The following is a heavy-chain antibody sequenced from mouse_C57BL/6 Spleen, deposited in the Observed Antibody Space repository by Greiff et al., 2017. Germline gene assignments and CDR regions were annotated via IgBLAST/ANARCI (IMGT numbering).Heavy chain of an antibody. V-gene: IGHV3-6*01. CDR2: ISYDGSN. Sequence: VQLKESGPGLVKPSQSLSLTCSVTGYSITSGYYWNWIRQFPGNKLEWMGYISYDGSNNYNPSLKNRISITRDTSKNQFFLKLNSVTTEDTATYYCAGGYYYGSSYWYFDVWGTGTTVTVSS. J-gene: IGHJ1*03. D-gene: IGHD1-1*01. CDR3: AGGYYYGSSYWYFDV. CDR1: GYSITSGYY.